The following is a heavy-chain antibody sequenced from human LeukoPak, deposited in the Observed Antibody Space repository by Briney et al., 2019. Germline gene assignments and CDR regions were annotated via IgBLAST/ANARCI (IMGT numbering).Heavy chain of an antibody. D-gene: IGHD6-6*01. Sequence: SETLSRTGTGSGGSISSYYWSWIRQPPGKGLEWSGYIYYSGSTNYNPSLKSRVTISVDTSKNQFSLKLSSVTAADTAVYYCARGNTGEYSSSSWGSYYYYYYMDVWGKGTTVTVSS. CDR1: GGSISSYY. V-gene: IGHV4-59*01. CDR2: IYYSGST. CDR3: ARGNTGEYSSSSWGSYYYYYYMDV. J-gene: IGHJ6*03.